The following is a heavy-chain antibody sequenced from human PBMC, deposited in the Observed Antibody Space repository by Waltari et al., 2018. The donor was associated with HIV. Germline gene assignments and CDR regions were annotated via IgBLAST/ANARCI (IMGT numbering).Heavy chain of an antibody. CDR1: GFQFSSYS. Sequence: EVQLVESGGNLVQPGGSLRLSCAASGFQFSSYSMNLVRQAPGKGLDWVSSISSSSSPPYYADSVSGRLTISRDNAKNSLYLQMNSLRDEDTAVYYCARRIAAGGTQYFEYWGQGTLVTVSS. CDR2: ISSSSSPP. J-gene: IGHJ4*02. D-gene: IGHD6-13*01. V-gene: IGHV3-48*02. CDR3: ARRIAAGGTQYFEY.